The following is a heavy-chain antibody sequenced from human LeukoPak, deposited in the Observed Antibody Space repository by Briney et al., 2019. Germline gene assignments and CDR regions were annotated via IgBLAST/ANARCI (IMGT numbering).Heavy chain of an antibody. CDR2: IDQDGGEQ. CDR1: GFTVIASW. V-gene: IGHV3-7*01. Sequence: GCLRHSREGPGFTVIASWMCSGRQSPGGRLERVASIDQDGGEQHFADSVRGRFTISRENARNSLFLQRDSLREADKGVYFCARDGCTSTTCTTLGGLNHWAQGNQVTVSS. CDR3: ARDGCTSTTCTTLGGLNH. D-gene: IGHD1-26*01. J-gene: IGHJ4*02.